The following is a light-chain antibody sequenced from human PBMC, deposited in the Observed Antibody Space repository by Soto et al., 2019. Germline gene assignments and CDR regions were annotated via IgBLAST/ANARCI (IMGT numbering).Light chain of an antibody. CDR2: GAS. V-gene: IGKV3-15*01. J-gene: IGKJ5*01. CDR3: QQYNEWPIT. CDR1: QSVSNN. Sequence: EIVLTQSPGTLSLSPGERATLSCRASQSVSNNYLAWYQQKPGQAPRLLIYGASTRATGTPARFSGSGSGTQLTLTISSLQSEDFAVYYCQQYNEWPITFGQGTRLEIK.